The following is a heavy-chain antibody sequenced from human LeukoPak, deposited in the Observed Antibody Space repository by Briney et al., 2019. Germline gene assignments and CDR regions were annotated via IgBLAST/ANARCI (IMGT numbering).Heavy chain of an antibody. J-gene: IGHJ4*02. Sequence: SVKVSCKASGGTFSRYAISWVRQAPGQGLEWMGGVIPIFGTANYAQKFQGRVTITADEFTSTAYMELSSLRSEDTAVYYCARVALGGYGGDYRGQGTLVTVSS. CDR2: VIPIFGTA. CDR1: GGTFSRYA. V-gene: IGHV1-69*01. CDR3: ARVALGGYGGDY. D-gene: IGHD5-12*01.